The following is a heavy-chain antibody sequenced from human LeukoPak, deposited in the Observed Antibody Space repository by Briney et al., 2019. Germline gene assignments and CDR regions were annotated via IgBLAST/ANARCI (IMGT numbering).Heavy chain of an antibody. J-gene: IGHJ4*02. Sequence: PGTSLRLSCAASGFIFSDFRVHWVRQAPGEGLEWVAVVYTDGGNKYYADSVAGRFTVSRDNSKNTLYLQMSSLRAEDTAIYFCARDGFGPHYFDYWGQGVLVTVSS. CDR1: GFIFSDFR. CDR2: VYTDGGNK. D-gene: IGHD3-16*01. CDR3: ARDGFGPHYFDY. V-gene: IGHV3-33*01.